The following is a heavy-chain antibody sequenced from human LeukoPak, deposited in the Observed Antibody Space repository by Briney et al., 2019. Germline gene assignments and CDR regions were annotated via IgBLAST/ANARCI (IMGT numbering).Heavy chain of an antibody. CDR2: IYYSGST. D-gene: IGHD2-15*01. CDR1: GGSFSGYY. V-gene: IGHV4-34*01. Sequence: SETLSLTCAVYGGSFSGYYWSWIRQPPGKGLEWIGSIYYSGSTYYNPSLKSRVTISVDTSKNQFSLKLSSVTAADTAVYYCARHSIVDYWGQGTLVTVSS. J-gene: IGHJ4*02. CDR3: ARHSIVDY.